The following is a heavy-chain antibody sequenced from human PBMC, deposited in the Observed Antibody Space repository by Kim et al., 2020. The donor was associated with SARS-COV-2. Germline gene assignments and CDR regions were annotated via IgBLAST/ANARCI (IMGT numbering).Heavy chain of an antibody. CDR1: GFTFSSRA. CDR3: AVDRRFQST. V-gene: IGHV3-23*01. CDR2: IAGPGFRT. J-gene: IGHJ5*02. D-gene: IGHD3-10*01. Sequence: GGSLRLSCTASGFTFSSRAMSWVRQAPGKGLEWVSAIAGPGFRTYYAESVKGRFTISRDNSRNTMFLEMNSLTVDDTAVYYCAVDRRFQSTWGQGTLVTVSS.